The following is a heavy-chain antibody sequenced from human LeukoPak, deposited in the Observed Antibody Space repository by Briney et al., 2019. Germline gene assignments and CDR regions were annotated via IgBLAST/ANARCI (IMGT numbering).Heavy chain of an antibody. D-gene: IGHD5-18*01. CDR1: GGSFCGYY. Sequence: SETLSLTSAVYGGSFCGYYWSWIRQPPGKGLEWVGEINHSGSTNYNPSLKSRVTISVDTSKNQFSLKLSSVTAADTAVYYCARAAVDTAMVTGRAFDIWGQGTMVTVSS. CDR2: INHSGST. J-gene: IGHJ3*02. V-gene: IGHV4-34*01. CDR3: ARAAVDTAMVTGRAFDI.